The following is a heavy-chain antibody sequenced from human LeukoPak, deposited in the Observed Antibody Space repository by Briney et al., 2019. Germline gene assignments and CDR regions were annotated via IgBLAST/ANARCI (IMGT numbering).Heavy chain of an antibody. D-gene: IGHD3-10*01. CDR2: ISSSGTTI. J-gene: IGHJ4*02. Sequence: PGGSLRLSCAASGFIFSNYEMNWVRQAPGKGLEWVSYISSSGTTIYYADSVKGRFTISRDNAKNTLYLQMNSLRAEDTAVYYCAKDNYYGSGSSDYWGQGTLVTVFS. CDR3: AKDNYYGSGSSDY. CDR1: GFIFSNYE. V-gene: IGHV3-48*03.